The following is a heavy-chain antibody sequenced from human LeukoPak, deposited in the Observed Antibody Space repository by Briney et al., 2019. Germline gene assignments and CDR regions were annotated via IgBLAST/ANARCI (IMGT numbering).Heavy chain of an antibody. J-gene: IGHJ4*02. CDR1: GFPVSSNY. Sequence: GSPGLSFAASGFPVSSNYMSWVRQAPGKGLGWVSVIYTGGSTYYADSVKGRFTISRDNSKNTLYLQMNSLRAEDTAVYYCAREDRYSSGSFDYWGQGTLVTVSS. CDR2: IYTGGST. V-gene: IGHV3-53*05. D-gene: IGHD6-19*01. CDR3: AREDRYSSGSFDY.